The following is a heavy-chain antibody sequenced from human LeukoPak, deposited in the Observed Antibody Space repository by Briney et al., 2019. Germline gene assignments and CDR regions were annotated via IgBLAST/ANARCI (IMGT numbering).Heavy chain of an antibody. J-gene: IGHJ3*02. V-gene: IGHV3-11*04. CDR3: AAHYDFADAFDI. Sequence: PGGSLRLSCAASGFTFSDYYMSWIRQAPGKGLEWVSYISSSGSTIYYADPVKGRFTISRDNAKNSLYLQMNSLRAEDTAVYYCAAHYDFADAFDIWGQGTMVTVSS. D-gene: IGHD3-3*01. CDR1: GFTFSDYY. CDR2: ISSSGSTI.